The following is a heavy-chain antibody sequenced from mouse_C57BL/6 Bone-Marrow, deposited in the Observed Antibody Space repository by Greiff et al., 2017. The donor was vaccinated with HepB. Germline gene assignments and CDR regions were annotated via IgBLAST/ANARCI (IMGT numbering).Heavy chain of an antibody. CDR2: IDPENGDT. V-gene: IGHV14-4*01. CDR3: TPLYSGSSFLSFDV. CDR1: GFNIKDDY. D-gene: IGHD1-1*01. Sequence: EVQLQQSGAELVRPGASVKVSCTASGFNIKDDYMHWVKQRPEQGLEWIGWIDPENGDTEYASKFQGKSTITADTSSNTAYLQLSSLTSEDTAVYYCTPLYSGSSFLSFDVWGTGTTVTVSS. J-gene: IGHJ1*03.